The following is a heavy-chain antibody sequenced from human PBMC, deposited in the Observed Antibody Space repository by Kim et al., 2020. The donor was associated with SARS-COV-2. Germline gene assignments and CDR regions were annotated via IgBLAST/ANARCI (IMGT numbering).Heavy chain of an antibody. J-gene: IGHJ5*02. V-gene: IGHV4-39*01. Sequence: YNPSLKRRVTISVDTSKNQFSLKLSSVTAADTAVYYCARGSSSWYHWFDPWGQGTLVTVSS. D-gene: IGHD6-13*01. CDR3: ARGSSSWYHWFDP.